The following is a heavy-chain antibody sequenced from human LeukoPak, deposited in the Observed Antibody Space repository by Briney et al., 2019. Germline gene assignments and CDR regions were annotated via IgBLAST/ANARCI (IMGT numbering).Heavy chain of an antibody. CDR1: GFTFSSYG. V-gene: IGHV3-30*18. J-gene: IGHJ4*02. CDR2: ISYDGSNK. D-gene: IGHD6-13*01. Sequence: GGSLRLSCAASGFTFSSYGTRWVPQAPGEGLEWVAVISYDGSNKYYADSVKGRFTISRDNSKNTLHLQMDSLRAEATAVYHCAKDGTSVATAGSHFAYWGEGTLVTVPS. CDR3: AKDGTSVATAGSHFAY.